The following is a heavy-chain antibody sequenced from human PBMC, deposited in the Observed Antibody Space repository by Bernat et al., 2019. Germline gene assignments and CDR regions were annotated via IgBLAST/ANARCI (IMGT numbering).Heavy chain of an antibody. J-gene: IGHJ6*03. CDR3: AKGWNPYYYYYYMDV. CDR2: ITSSSSII. CDR1: GFTFSSYT. Sequence: EVQLVESGGGLVQPGGSLRLSCAASGFTFSSYTMNWVRQAPGRGLEWLAYITSSSSIIYYADPVKGRFTISRDNAKNSLYLQMTSLRAEDTAVYYCAKGWNPYYYYYYMDVWGKGTTVTVSS. V-gene: IGHV3-48*03. D-gene: IGHD1-1*01.